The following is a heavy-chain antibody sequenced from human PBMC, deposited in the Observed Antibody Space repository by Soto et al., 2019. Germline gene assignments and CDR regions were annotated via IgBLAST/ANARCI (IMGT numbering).Heavy chain of an antibody. J-gene: IGHJ6*02. V-gene: IGHV4-34*01. CDR2: INHRGGT. CDR1: GGSFSGYY. Sequence: SENLSLTCAVYGGSFSGYYWSWIRQPPGKGLECIGEINHRGGTKYNPSLKSRVTISVDTSKNQFSLKLSSVTAADTAVYYCARHNGPLYVGYYYDMDVWGQGTTVT. D-gene: IGHD3-16*01. CDR3: ARHNGPLYVGYYYDMDV.